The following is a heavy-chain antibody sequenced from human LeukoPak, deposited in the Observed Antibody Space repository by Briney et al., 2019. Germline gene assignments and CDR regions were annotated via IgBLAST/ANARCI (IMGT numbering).Heavy chain of an antibody. V-gene: IGHV5-51*01. CDR2: IYPVDSDT. J-gene: IGHJ4*02. D-gene: IGHD6-6*01. CDR3: ARQRAPYSSSDFDY. Sequence: IIYPVDSDTRYSPSFQGQVTISADKSISTAYLQWSSLKASDTAMYYCARQRAPYSSSDFDYWGQGTLVTVSS.